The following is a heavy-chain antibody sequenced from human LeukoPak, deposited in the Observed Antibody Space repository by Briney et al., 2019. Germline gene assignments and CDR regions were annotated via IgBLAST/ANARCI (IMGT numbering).Heavy chain of an antibody. CDR1: GGSISSYY. CDR3: ARSRQSGYYYYYMDV. J-gene: IGHJ6*03. V-gene: IGHV4-59*01. Sequence: SSETLSLTCTVSGGSISSYYWSWIRQPPGKGLEWIGYIYYSGSTNYNPSLKSRVTISVDTSKNQFSLKLSSVTAADTAVYYCARSRQSGYYYYYMDVWGKGTTVTVSS. CDR2: IYYSGST.